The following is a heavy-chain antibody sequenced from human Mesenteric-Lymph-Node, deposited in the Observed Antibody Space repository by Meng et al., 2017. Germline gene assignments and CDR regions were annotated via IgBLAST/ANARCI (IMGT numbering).Heavy chain of an antibody. CDR2: IWYDGSNK. V-gene: IGHV3-33*06. D-gene: IGHD3-10*01. CDR1: GGTFSSYT. CDR3: AKTFYGSRSYYNDY. Sequence: SCKASGGTFSSYTISWVRQAPGQGLEWMAVIWYDGSNKYYADSVKGRFTISRDNSKNTLYLQMNSLRAEDTAVYYCAKTFYGSRSYYNDYWGQGALVTVSS. J-gene: IGHJ4*02.